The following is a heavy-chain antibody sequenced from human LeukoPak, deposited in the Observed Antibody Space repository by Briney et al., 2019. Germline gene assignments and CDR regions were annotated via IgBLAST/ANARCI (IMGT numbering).Heavy chain of an antibody. Sequence: PSETLSLTCAVSGGSISSSNWWSWVRQPPGKGLEWIGEIYHSGSTNYNPSLKSRVTISVDKSKNQFSLTLSSVTAADTAVYYCARVSSGATTVDYWGQGTLVTVSS. CDR2: IYHSGST. V-gene: IGHV4-4*02. D-gene: IGHD1-26*01. CDR1: GGSISSSNW. J-gene: IGHJ4*02. CDR3: ARVSSGATTVDY.